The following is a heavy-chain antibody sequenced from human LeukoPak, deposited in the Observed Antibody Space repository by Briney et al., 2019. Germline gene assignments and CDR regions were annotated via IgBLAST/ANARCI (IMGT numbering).Heavy chain of an antibody. Sequence: GGSLRLSCAASGFTFSSYGMHWVRQAPGKGLEWVAFIRYDGSNKYYADSVKGRFTISRDNSKNTLYLQMNSLRAEDTAVYYCARAPLGYCSSTSCSQPFDYWGQGTLVTVSS. CDR2: IRYDGSNK. D-gene: IGHD2-2*01. CDR1: GFTFSSYG. V-gene: IGHV3-30*02. CDR3: ARAPLGYCSSTSCSQPFDY. J-gene: IGHJ4*02.